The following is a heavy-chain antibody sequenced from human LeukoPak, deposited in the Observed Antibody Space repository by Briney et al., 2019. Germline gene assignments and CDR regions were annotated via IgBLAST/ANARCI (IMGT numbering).Heavy chain of an antibody. Sequence: PGGSLRLSCAASGFSFSVYEMYWVRQAPGKGLEWVSYISSSGGTRYYPDSVKGRFTISRDNAYNSLYLQMNSLRAEDTAVYYCATLTVASTFDYWGQGTLVTVSA. CDR3: ATLTVASTFDY. D-gene: IGHD6-19*01. V-gene: IGHV3-48*03. J-gene: IGHJ4*02. CDR2: ISSSGGTR. CDR1: GFSFSVYE.